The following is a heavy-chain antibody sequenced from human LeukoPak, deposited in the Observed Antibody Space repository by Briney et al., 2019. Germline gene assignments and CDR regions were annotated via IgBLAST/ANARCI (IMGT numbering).Heavy chain of an antibody. D-gene: IGHD6-13*01. J-gene: IGHJ4*02. V-gene: IGHV5-51*01. CDR2: IYPGDSDT. CDR3: ARQKSSTTFDY. Sequence: GESLEISCQGSGYRFTSYWIGWVRQVPGKGLEWMGIIYPGDSDTRYSPSFQGQVTISADKSISTAYLQWSSLKASDTAMYYCARQKSSTTFDYWGQGTLVTVSS. CDR1: GYRFTSYW.